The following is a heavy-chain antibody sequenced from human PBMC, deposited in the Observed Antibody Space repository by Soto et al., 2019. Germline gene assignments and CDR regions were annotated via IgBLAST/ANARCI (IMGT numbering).Heavy chain of an antibody. D-gene: IGHD3-3*01. Sequence: GGSLRLSCAASGFTFSSYAMSWVRQAPGKGQEWVSAISGSGGSTYYADSVKGRFTISRDNSKNTLYLQMNSLRAEDTAVYYYRITIFGVVPPIFDYWGQGTLVTVSS. CDR1: GFTFSSYA. J-gene: IGHJ4*02. V-gene: IGHV3-23*01. CDR3: RITIFGVVPPIFDY. CDR2: ISGSGGST.